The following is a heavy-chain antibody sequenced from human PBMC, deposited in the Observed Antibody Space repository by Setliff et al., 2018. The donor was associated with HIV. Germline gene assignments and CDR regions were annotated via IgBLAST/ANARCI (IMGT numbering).Heavy chain of an antibody. V-gene: IGHV4-34*01. J-gene: IGHJ5*02. D-gene: IGHD2-15*01. CDR1: GGSFSGYY. CDR2: INHSGST. Sequence: SETLSLTCAVYGGSFSGYYWSWIRQPPGKGLEWIGEINHSGSTNYNPSLKSRVTISVDTSKNQFSLKLRSVTAADTAVYYCARGVRCSGGSCYSGRSRGHWFDPWGQGTLGTVSS. CDR3: ARGVRCSGGSCYSGRSRGHWFDP.